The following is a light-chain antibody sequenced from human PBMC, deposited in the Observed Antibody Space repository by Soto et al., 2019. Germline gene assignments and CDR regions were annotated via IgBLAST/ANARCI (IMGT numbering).Light chain of an antibody. Sequence: QSVLTQPDSPSGYIGESITISCTGNNTEIGGYNYVSWYQQHPGKAPKLVIYDVSSRPSGISNRFAGFKSGFPASLTISGFQAAEDAHYYCSSYSAYRTLEVFGTGTKVTVL. J-gene: IGLJ1*01. V-gene: IGLV2-14*01. CDR3: SSYSAYRTLEV. CDR2: DVS. CDR1: NTEIGGYNY.